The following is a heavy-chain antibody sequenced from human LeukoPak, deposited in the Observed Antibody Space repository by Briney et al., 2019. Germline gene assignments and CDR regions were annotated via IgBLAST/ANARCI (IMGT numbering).Heavy chain of an antibody. CDR3: ARATVTTDDWFDP. J-gene: IGHJ5*02. D-gene: IGHD4-17*01. CDR2: IYYSGST. V-gene: IGHV4-59*08. Sequence: SETLSLTCTVSDGSISSYYWSWIRQPPGKGLEWIGYIYYSGSTNYNPSLKSRVTISVDTSKNQFSLKLSSVTAADTAVYYCARATVTTDDWFDPWGQGTLVTVSS. CDR1: DGSISSYY.